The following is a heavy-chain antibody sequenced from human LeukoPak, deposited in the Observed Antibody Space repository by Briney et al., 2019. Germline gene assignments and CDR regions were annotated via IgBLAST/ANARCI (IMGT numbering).Heavy chain of an antibody. V-gene: IGHV4-4*07. Sequence: SETLSLTCTVSGGSISSYYWSWIRQPAGKGLEWIGRIYTRGSTNYNPSLKSRVTISVDKSKNQFSLKLSSVTAADTAVYYCASQWAYDRYFDLWGRGTLVTVSS. D-gene: IGHD3-22*01. CDR2: IYTRGST. J-gene: IGHJ2*01. CDR1: GGSISSYY. CDR3: ASQWAYDRYFDL.